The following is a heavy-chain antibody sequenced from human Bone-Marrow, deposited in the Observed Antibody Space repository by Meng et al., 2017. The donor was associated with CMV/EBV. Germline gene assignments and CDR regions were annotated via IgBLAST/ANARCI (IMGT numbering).Heavy chain of an antibody. CDR1: GGSFSGDY. CDR2: IHQSGST. J-gene: IGHJ4*02. D-gene: IGHD6-19*01. V-gene: IGHV4-34*01. Sequence: SDTLSPTFPVFGGSFSGDYWSWFPQLPGKGLEWFGEIHQSGSTNYNPSLKSRVTISVDTSKNQFSLKLNSVTAADTAVYYSARDGDRVNSAVTGLHYWGQGTLVTVSS. CDR3: ARDGDRVNSAVTGLHY.